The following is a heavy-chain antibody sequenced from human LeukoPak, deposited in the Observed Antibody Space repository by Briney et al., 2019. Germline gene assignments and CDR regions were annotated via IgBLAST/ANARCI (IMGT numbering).Heavy chain of an antibody. V-gene: IGHV1-2*02. D-gene: IGHD2-2*01. Sequence: ASVKVSCKASAYTFTGYYMHWVRQAPGQGLEWMGWINPNSGGTNYAQKFQGRVTMTRDTSISTAYMELSRLRSDDTAVYYCARDRYQLPKYYYMDVWGKGTTVTVSS. CDR1: AYTFTGYY. CDR2: INPNSGGT. CDR3: ARDRYQLPKYYYMDV. J-gene: IGHJ6*03.